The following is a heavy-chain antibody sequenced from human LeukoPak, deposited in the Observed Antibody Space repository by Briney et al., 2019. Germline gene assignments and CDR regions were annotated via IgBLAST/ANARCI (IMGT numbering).Heavy chain of an antibody. CDR1: GGSFSGYY. CDR2: INRSGST. J-gene: IGHJ4*02. V-gene: IGHV4-34*01. Sequence: SETLSLTCAVYGGSFSGYYWSWIRQPPGKGLEWIGEINRSGSTNYNPSLKSRVTISVDTSKNQFSLKLSSVTAADTAVYYCAREPTYDSSGYYPTRFDYWGQGTLVTVSS. D-gene: IGHD3-22*01. CDR3: AREPTYDSSGYYPTRFDY.